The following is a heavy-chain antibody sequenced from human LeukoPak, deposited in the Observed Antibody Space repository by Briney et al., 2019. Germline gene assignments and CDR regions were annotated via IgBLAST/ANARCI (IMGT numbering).Heavy chain of an antibody. CDR3: ARWSHVSGRWFLDN. V-gene: IGHV3-7*05. Sequence: GGSLRLSCEASGFRLDNYWMTWVRQAPGKGLEWVADINEDGSKIYSLDSVKGRFTISRDNAKNSLSVQLNTLRAEDTAVYYCARWSHVSGRWFLDNWGRGTLVSVSS. J-gene: IGHJ4*02. CDR1: GFRLDNYW. CDR2: INEDGSKI. D-gene: IGHD3-10*01.